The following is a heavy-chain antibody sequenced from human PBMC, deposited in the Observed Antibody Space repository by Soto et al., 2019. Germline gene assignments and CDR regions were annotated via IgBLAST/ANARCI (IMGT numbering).Heavy chain of an antibody. CDR2: IYSGGST. CDR1: GFTVSSNY. CDR3: ASVTSGSYYYHY. D-gene: IGHD1-26*01. V-gene: IGHV3-53*01. J-gene: IGHJ4*02. Sequence: EVQLVESGGGLIQPGGSLSLSCAASGFTVSSNYMSWVRQAPGKGLEWVSVIYSGGSTYYADSVKVRFTISRDNSKNTLYLQMTSLRAEDTSVYYCASVTSGSYYYHYWGQGTLVTVSS.